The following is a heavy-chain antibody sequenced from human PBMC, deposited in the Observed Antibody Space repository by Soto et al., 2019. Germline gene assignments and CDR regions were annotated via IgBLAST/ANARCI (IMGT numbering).Heavy chain of an antibody. CDR1: GGSFSGYY. CDR2: INHSGST. CDR3: ERYRRELLIPLFDY. D-gene: IGHD1-26*01. V-gene: IGHV4-34*01. Sequence: SETLSLTCAVYGGSFSGYYWSCIRQPPGKGLEWIGEINHSGSTNYNPSLKSRVTISVDTSKNQFSLKLSSVTAADTAVYYCERYRRELLIPLFDYWGQGTLVTVSS. J-gene: IGHJ4*02.